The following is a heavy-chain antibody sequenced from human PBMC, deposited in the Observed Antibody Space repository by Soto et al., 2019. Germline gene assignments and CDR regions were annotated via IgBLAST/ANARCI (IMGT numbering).Heavy chain of an antibody. D-gene: IGHD3-10*01. CDR3: AVMDYYGSRSGLDI. Sequence: GGSLRLSCAASGFTVSSNYMSWVRQAPGKGLEWVSVIYSGGSTYYADSVKGRFTISRDNSKNTLYLQMNSLRAEDTAVYYCAVMDYYGSRSGLDIWGQGTMVTVSS. J-gene: IGHJ3*02. V-gene: IGHV3-53*01. CDR1: GFTVSSNY. CDR2: IYSGGST.